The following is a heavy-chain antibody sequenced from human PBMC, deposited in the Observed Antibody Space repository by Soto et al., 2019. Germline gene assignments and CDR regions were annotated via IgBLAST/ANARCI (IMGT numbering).Heavy chain of an antibody. V-gene: IGHV3-23*01. J-gene: IGHJ6*02. CDR1: GFTFSSYA. Sequence: GSLRLSCAASGFTFSSYAMGWVRQAPGKGLEWVSAISGSGGSTYYADSVKGRFTISRDNSKNTLYLQMNSLRAEDTAVYYCAKLKVPYYYYYGMDVWGQGTTVTVSS. CDR2: ISGSGGST. CDR3: AKLKVPYYYYYGMDV.